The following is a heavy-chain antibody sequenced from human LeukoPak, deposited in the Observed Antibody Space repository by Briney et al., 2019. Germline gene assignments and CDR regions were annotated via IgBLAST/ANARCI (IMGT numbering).Heavy chain of an antibody. CDR3: ATYSSLNRREFQF. CDR2: ISGSSSST. Sequence: GGSLRLSCAASGFTFSSYAMSWVRQAPGRGLEWVSAISGSSSSTYYADSVKGRFTISRDNAKNSLYLQMNSLRAEDTAVYYCATYSSLNRREFQFWGQGTLLTVSS. D-gene: IGHD3-22*01. V-gene: IGHV3-23*01. CDR1: GFTFSSYA. J-gene: IGHJ1*01.